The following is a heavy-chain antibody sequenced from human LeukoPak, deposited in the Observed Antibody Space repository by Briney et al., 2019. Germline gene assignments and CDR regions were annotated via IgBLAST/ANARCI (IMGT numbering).Heavy chain of an antibody. CDR3: ARDCSSTSCYRGDAFDI. V-gene: IGHV1-18*01. CDR1: GGTFSSYA. J-gene: IGHJ3*02. CDR2: ISAYNGNT. D-gene: IGHD2-2*01. Sequence: GASVKVSCKASGGTFSSYAISWVRQAPGQGLEWMGWISAYNGNTNYAQKLQGRVTMTTDTSTSTAYMELSSLRSEDTAVYYCARDCSSTSCYRGDAFDIWGQGTMVTVSS.